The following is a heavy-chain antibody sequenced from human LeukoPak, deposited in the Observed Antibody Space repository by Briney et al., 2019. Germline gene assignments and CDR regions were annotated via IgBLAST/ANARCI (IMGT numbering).Heavy chain of an antibody. CDR1: GFTFSSYA. D-gene: IGHD2-2*01. Sequence: GGSLRLSCAASGFTFSSYAMSSVRQAPGKGLEWVSAISGSGGSTYYADSVKGRFTISRDNSKNTLYLQMNSLRAEDTAVYYCAKVGVVVPNISGYWGQGTLVTVSS. CDR2: ISGSGGST. J-gene: IGHJ4*02. CDR3: AKVGVVVPNISGY. V-gene: IGHV3-23*01.